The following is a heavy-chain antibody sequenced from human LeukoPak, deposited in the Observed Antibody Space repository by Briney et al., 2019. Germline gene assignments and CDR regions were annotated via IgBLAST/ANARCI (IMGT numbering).Heavy chain of an antibody. J-gene: IGHJ4*02. Sequence: GGSLRLSCAASGFTFSSYGMHWVRQAPGKGLEWVAVISYDGSNKYYADSVKGRFTISRGNSKNTLYLQMNSLRAEDTAVYYCAKVYGSGSYNYWGQGTLVTVSS. CDR3: AKVYGSGSYNY. D-gene: IGHD3-10*01. CDR2: ISYDGSNK. V-gene: IGHV3-30*18. CDR1: GFTFSSYG.